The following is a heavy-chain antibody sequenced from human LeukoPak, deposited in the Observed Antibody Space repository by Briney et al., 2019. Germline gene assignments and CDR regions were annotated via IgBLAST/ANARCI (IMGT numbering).Heavy chain of an antibody. D-gene: IGHD2-8*01. CDR3: AKDHCTNGVCYTDY. CDR2: IRYDGSNK. Sequence: PGGSLRLSCAASGFTISSYGMHWIRQAPGKGLEWVAFIRYDGSNKYYADSMKGRFTISRDNSKNTLSLQMNSLRGEDTAIYYCAKDHCTNGVCYTDYWGQGTLVTVSS. J-gene: IGHJ4*02. V-gene: IGHV3-30*02. CDR1: GFTISSYG.